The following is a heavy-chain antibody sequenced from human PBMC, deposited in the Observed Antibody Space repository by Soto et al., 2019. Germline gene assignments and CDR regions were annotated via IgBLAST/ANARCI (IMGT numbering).Heavy chain of an antibody. V-gene: IGHV3-74*01. J-gene: IGHJ4*02. Sequence: EVQLVESGGGLVQPGWSLRLSCAASGFTFNNFWMYWVRQTPEKGLVWVSGINSDGTTTIYANSVKGRFTTSRDNAKNTLYLQMNSLTVEDTAIYYCVRDIRWGQGTLVTVSS. CDR2: INSDGTTT. CDR1: GFTFNNFW. CDR3: VRDIR.